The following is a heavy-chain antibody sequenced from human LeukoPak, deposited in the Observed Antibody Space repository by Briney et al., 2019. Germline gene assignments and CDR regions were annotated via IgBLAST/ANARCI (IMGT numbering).Heavy chain of an antibody. CDR2: ISASGYAT. D-gene: IGHD3-10*02. CDR3: ANRMLLEY. V-gene: IGHV3-23*01. J-gene: IGHJ1*01. CDR1: GFIFSSDA. Sequence: QPGGSLRLSCAASGFIFSSDAMSWVRQAPGKGLEWVSAISASGYATYYADSVKGRFTISRDNSKNTVHLQINSLRAEDTAVYYCANRMLLEYWGQGSRVTVSS.